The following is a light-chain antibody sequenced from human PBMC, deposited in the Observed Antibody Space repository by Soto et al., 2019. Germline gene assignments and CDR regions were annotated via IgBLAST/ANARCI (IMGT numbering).Light chain of an antibody. CDR3: QQYYSTPQT. CDR1: QSVLYSSNNKNY. Sequence: DIVMTQSPDSLAVSLGERATINCKSSQSVLYSSNNKNYLAWYQQKPGRPPKLLIYWASTRESGVPDRFSGSGSGTDFTLTISSLQAEDVAVYHCQQYYSTPQTFGQGTKVDIK. CDR2: WAS. V-gene: IGKV4-1*01. J-gene: IGKJ1*01.